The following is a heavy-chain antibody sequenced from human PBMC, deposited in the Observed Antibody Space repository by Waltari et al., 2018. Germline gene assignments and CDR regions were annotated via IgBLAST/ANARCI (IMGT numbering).Heavy chain of an antibody. CDR3: TRDWRYMAFDY. J-gene: IGHJ4*02. CDR1: GVSFSNFW. D-gene: IGHD3-3*01. CDR2: ITGDGSST. V-gene: IGHV3-74*01. Sequence: EVHLVEAGRGVVQPGGALRLSVAASGVSFSNFWMHWVRQTPGKGLVGVARITGDGSSTTFADFVQGRFTISRDNAKNTLYLQMNSLKAEDTAVYYCTRDWRYMAFDYWGQGTLVTVSS.